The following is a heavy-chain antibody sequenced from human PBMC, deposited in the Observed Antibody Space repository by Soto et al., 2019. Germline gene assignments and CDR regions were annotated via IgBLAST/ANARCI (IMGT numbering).Heavy chain of an antibody. CDR2: IYPSDSQT. CDR3: ARHGFYGDYSSNYFDP. CDR1: GYSFSNYW. D-gene: IGHD4-17*01. V-gene: IGHV5-51*01. J-gene: IGHJ5*02. Sequence: PXESLRISCKGSGYSFSNYWIAWVRQMPGKGLEYMGIIYPSDSQTRYSPSFQGQVTISADKSISTAYLQWKSLKASDTAIYYCARHGFYGDYSSNYFDPWGQGTLVTAPQ.